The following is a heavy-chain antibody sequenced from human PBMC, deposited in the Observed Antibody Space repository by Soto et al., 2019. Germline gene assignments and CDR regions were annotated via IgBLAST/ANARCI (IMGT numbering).Heavy chain of an antibody. CDR3: GRDQSGTGYYVDWFDP. CDR2: INAGNSKT. V-gene: IGHV1-3*01. CDR1: GYTFSGHA. D-gene: IGHD3-10*02. Sequence: QVHFVQSGAEVKKPGASVKVSCKASGYTFSGHAIHWLRQAPGQRPEWLGWINAGNSKTYYSEKFEGRVTFTRYTVAXXVNMELTSLTSEDTAVYYCGRDQSGTGYYVDWFDPWGQGTLVTVSS. J-gene: IGHJ5*02.